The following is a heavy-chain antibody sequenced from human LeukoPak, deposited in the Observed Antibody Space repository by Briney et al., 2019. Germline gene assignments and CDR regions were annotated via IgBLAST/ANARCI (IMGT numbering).Heavy chain of an antibody. D-gene: IGHD5-24*01. CDR1: GYTFTGYY. CDR3: ARITSRDGYKFDY. Sequence: GASVKVSCKASGYTFTGYYMHWVRQAPGQGLEWMGWINPNSGGTNYAQKFQGRITMTRDTSISTAYMELSRLRSDDTAVYYCARITSRDGYKFDYWGQGTLVTVSS. J-gene: IGHJ4*02. V-gene: IGHV1-2*02. CDR2: INPNSGGT.